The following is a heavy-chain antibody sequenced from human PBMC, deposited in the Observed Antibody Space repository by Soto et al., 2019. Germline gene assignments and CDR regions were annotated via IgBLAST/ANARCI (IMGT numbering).Heavy chain of an antibody. CDR3: ARDNGGSCYSCGVNWFDP. J-gene: IGHJ5*02. D-gene: IGHD2-15*01. V-gene: IGHV1-46*03. Sequence: LNRSRKTAGYTLTRDLIGCLRQTTEQGLEWMGMINPSGGSTSYAQKLQGRVTMTRDTSTSTVYMELSSLRSEDTAVYYCARDNGGSCYSCGVNWFDPWGQGTLVTVSS. CDR1: GYTLTRDL. CDR2: INPSGGST.